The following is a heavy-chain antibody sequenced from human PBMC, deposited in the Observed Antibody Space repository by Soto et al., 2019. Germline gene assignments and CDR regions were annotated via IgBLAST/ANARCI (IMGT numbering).Heavy chain of an antibody. J-gene: IGHJ4*02. CDR2: IIPIIGTA. Sequence: QVQLVQSGAEVKKPGSSVKVSCKASGGTFNNYAISWVRQAPGQGLEWMGGIIPIIGTADYAHKFQGRLAICAHESTVTPFMELSSLISEDTALYYCARGGVDVVETSDFDCWGQGTLVTVSS. CDR3: ARGGVDVVETSDFDC. D-gene: IGHD5-12*01. CDR1: GGTFNNYA. V-gene: IGHV1-69*01.